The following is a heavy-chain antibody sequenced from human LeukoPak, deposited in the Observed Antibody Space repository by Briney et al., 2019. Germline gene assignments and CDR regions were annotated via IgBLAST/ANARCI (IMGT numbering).Heavy chain of an antibody. CDR2: IYTSGST. CDR1: GGSISTTSYY. V-gene: IGHV4-61*02. J-gene: IGHJ6*03. CDR3: ARGGYYGSGINEDGYYYYMDV. Sequence: PSQTLSLTCTVSGGSISTTSYYWSWIRQPAGNGLEWIGRIYTSGSTDYNPSLKSRVTISVDTSKNQFSLKLSSVTAADTAVYYCARGGYYGSGINEDGYYYYMDVWGKGTTVTISS. D-gene: IGHD3-10*01.